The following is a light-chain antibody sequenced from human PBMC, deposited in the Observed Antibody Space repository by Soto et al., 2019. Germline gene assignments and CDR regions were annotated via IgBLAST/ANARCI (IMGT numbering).Light chain of an antibody. J-gene: IGKJ5*01. V-gene: IGKV3-20*01. CDR1: QSVSSSY. Sequence: EIVLTQSPATLSLSPGERATLSCRASQSVSSSYLAWYQQKPGQAPRLLIYGASTRASGIPARFSAWGSGTDFTLTISRVDPADFAFYYCQQYFTSPITFGQGTRLEIK. CDR3: QQYFTSPIT. CDR2: GAS.